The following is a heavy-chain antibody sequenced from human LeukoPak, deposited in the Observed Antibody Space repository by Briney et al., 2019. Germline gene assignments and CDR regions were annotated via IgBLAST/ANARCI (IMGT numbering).Heavy chain of an antibody. J-gene: IGHJ4*02. Sequence: ASVKVSCKASGYTFSDYYMHWVRQAPGQGLEWMGVINPSGGSTRYAQKFQGRVTITADKSTSTGYMELSSLRSDDTAVYYCARDLPSPVPGKNYFDSWGQGTLVVVSS. CDR3: ARDLPSPVPGKNYFDS. V-gene: IGHV1-46*01. CDR2: INPSGGST. D-gene: IGHD6-19*01. CDR1: GYTFSDYY.